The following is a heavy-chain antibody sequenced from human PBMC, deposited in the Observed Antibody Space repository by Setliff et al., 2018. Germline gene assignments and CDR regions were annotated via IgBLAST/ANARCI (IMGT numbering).Heavy chain of an antibody. CDR2: VHYSGDS. Sequence: KPSETLSLTCTVSGGSMTSYYWSWIRQSPWKGLEWIGYVHYSGDSNYNPSLKSRVTMSVDTSKNQFSLNLRSVTAADTAVYYCARGGYNSRSGYSAYYYDYWGQGALVTVSS. V-gene: IGHV4-59*13. CDR3: ARGGYNSRSGYSAYYYDY. CDR1: GGSMTSYY. D-gene: IGHD3-3*01. J-gene: IGHJ4*02.